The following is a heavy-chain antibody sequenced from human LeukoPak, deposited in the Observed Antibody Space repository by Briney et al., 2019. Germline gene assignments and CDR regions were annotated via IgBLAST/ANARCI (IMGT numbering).Heavy chain of an antibody. Sequence: PGGSLRLSCAASGVTFSAYSMKWVRQAPGKGVEWGSSIRGSRVYIYYADSVKGGFTISRDNANNSLYLQINSLRAQDTAVYYCARDPPYYDSSGYYYDYWGQGALVTVSS. V-gene: IGHV3-21*01. J-gene: IGHJ4*02. CDR2: IRGSRVYI. D-gene: IGHD3-22*01. CDR3: ARDPPYYDSSGYYYDY. CDR1: GVTFSAYS.